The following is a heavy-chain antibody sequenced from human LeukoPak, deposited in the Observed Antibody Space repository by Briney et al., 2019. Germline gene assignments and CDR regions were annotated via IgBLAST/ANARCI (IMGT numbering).Heavy chain of an antibody. Sequence: ASVKVSCKASGYTFTGYYIHWVRQAPGQGLEWMGWINPNSDGTDYAQKFQGRVTMTSDASINTAYMELSRLTSDDTAVYYCASVRYYYYYGMDVWGQGTTVTVSS. CDR3: ASVRYYYYYGMDV. V-gene: IGHV1-2*02. CDR2: INPNSDGT. CDR1: GYTFTGYY. J-gene: IGHJ6*02.